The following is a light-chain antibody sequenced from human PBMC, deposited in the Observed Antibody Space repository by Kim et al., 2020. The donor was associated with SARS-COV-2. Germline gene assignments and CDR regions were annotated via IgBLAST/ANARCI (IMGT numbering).Light chain of an antibody. V-gene: IGLV2-11*01. CDR3: CSYVRIYTYV. Sequence: QSALTQPRSVSGYPGQSVTISCTGTSSDVGGYNYVSWYQQYPGKVPKLIIFDVNKRPSGVPDRFSGSKSGNTASLTISGLQADDEADYYCCSYVRIYTYVFGSGTKVTVL. J-gene: IGLJ1*01. CDR1: SSDVGGYNY. CDR2: DVN.